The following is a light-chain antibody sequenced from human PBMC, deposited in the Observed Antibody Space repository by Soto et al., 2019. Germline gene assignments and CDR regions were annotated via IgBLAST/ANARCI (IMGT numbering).Light chain of an antibody. Sequence: EIVLTQSPDTLSLSPGERATLSCRASQSVRSNYLAWYQQKPGQAPRFLIYDASSRATGIPDRFSGSGSGTDFTLTISRLEPEDFAVYYCQPYGRSPLTFGGGTKVEIK. J-gene: IGKJ4*01. CDR1: QSVRSNY. V-gene: IGKV3-20*01. CDR3: QPYGRSPLT. CDR2: DAS.